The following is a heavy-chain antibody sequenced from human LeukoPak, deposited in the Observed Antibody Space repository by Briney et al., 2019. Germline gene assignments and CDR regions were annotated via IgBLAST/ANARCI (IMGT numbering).Heavy chain of an antibody. Sequence: GSLRLSCAASRFTFSDYCMSWIRQPPGKGLEWIGYIYYSGSTNYNPSLKSRVTISVDTSKNQFSLKLSSVTAADTAVYYCARLTVDYDFWSGPMDVWGQGTTVTVSS. V-gene: IGHV4-59*01. CDR3: ARLTVDYDFWSGPMDV. J-gene: IGHJ6*02. CDR1: RFTFSDYC. CDR2: IYYSGST. D-gene: IGHD3-3*01.